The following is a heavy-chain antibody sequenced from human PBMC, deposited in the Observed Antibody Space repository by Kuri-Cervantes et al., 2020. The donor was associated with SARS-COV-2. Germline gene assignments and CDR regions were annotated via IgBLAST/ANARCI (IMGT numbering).Heavy chain of an antibody. Sequence: SETLSLTCTVSGGSISSYYWSWIRQPPGKGLEWIGYIYYSGSTNYNPSLKSRVTISVDTSKNQFSLKLSSVTAADTALYYCAKEGIGLRRYTMDIWGHGTTVTVSS. J-gene: IGHJ6*02. CDR3: AKEGIGLRRYTMDI. D-gene: IGHD4-17*01. CDR1: GGSISSYY. V-gene: IGHV4-59*12. CDR2: IYYSGST.